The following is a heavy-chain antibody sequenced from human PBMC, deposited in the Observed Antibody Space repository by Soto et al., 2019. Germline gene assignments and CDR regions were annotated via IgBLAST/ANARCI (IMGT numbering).Heavy chain of an antibody. CDR3: ARDNGLAGSFDP. Sequence: GGSLRLSCAASGFTFSSYIMNGVRQAPGKGLEWISYITSSSTTIYYADSVKGGFTISRDNAKNSLYLQMNSLRDEDTAVYYCARDNGLAGSFDPWGQGTLVTVSS. V-gene: IGHV3-48*02. CDR2: ITSSSTTI. D-gene: IGHD6-13*01. CDR1: GFTFSSYI. J-gene: IGHJ5*02.